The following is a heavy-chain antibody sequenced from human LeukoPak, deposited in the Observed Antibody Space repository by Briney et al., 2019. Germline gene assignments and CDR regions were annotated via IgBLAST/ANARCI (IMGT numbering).Heavy chain of an antibody. V-gene: IGHV4-30-2*01. Sequence: SETLSLTCTVSGGSISSTTYCWNWIRQPPGKGLEWIGFIYHSGSTSYNPSLKSRVTISVDRSRNHFSLKLNSVTAADTAVYYCARAEMDYIGKAKWFDPWGQGALVTVSS. CDR2: IYHSGST. CDR3: ARAEMDYIGKAKWFDP. J-gene: IGHJ5*02. D-gene: IGHD5-24*01. CDR1: GGSISSTTYC.